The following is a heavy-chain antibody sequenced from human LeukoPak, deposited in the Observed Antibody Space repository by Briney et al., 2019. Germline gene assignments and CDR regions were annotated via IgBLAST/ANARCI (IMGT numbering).Heavy chain of an antibody. D-gene: IGHD3-9*01. Sequence: GGSLRLSCAASGFTFSSYEMTWVRQAPGRGLEWVSYIGTSERPFYYADSVKGRFTISRDNGENSLYLQMTSLRAEDTAVYFCARVSPKDDILAGYYTHYYYYMDVWGKGTSVTVSS. J-gene: IGHJ6*03. V-gene: IGHV3-48*03. CDR3: ARVSPKDDILAGYYTHYYYYMDV. CDR2: IGTSERPF. CDR1: GFTFSSYE.